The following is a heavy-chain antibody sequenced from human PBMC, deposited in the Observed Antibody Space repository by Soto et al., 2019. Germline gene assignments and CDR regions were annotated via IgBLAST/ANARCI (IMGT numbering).Heavy chain of an antibody. CDR1: GFTFSSYA. D-gene: IGHD6-13*01. J-gene: IGHJ4*02. CDR2: ISSNGGSP. CDR3: ARLNPIAAAFDY. Sequence: EVQLVESGGGLVQPGGSLRLSCAASGFTFSSYAMHWVRQAPGKGLEYISAISSNGGSPHYANSVKGRSTISRDNSKNTLYLQMGSLRAEDMAVYYCARLNPIAAAFDYWGQGTLVTVSS. V-gene: IGHV3-64*01.